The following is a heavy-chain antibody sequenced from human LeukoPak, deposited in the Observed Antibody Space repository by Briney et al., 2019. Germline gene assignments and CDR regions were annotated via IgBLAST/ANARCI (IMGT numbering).Heavy chain of an antibody. CDR2: IYYSGST. Sequence: SETLSLTCTVSGYSISSGYYWSWIRQPPGKGLEWIGYIYYSGSTNYNPSLKSRVTISVDTSKNQFSLKLSSVTAADTAVYYCARSSSRAILDYWGQGTLVTVSS. J-gene: IGHJ4*02. D-gene: IGHD6-13*01. CDR3: ARSSSRAILDY. CDR1: GYSISSGYY. V-gene: IGHV4-61*01.